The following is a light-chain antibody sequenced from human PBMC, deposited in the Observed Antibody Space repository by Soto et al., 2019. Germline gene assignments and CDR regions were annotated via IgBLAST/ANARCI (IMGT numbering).Light chain of an antibody. Sequence: IVFTQSPGTLSLSPRQGSTLSAGASQSVSSSYLAWYQQKPGQAPRLLIYGASSRATGIPDRFSGSGSGTDFTLTISRLEPEDFAVYYCQQYGSSPPITFGQGTRLEI. CDR1: QSVSSSY. CDR3: QQYGSSPPIT. CDR2: GAS. V-gene: IGKV3-20*01. J-gene: IGKJ5*01.